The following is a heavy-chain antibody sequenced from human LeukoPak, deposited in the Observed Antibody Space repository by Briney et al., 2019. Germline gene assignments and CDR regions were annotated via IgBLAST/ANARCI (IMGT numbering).Heavy chain of an antibody. CDR3: ARHSSGWHFVS. J-gene: IGHJ4*02. V-gene: IGHV4-59*11. Sequence: SETLSLTCTVSGVSFSNHYWSWLRQPPGKGLEWIGWFYYSGGTYFNPSLGSRVTISADTSRNHRSLKLRYLPAGDTAVYYCARHSSGWHFVSWGQGALVTVSS. CDR2: FYYSGGT. CDR1: GVSFSNHY. D-gene: IGHD6-19*01.